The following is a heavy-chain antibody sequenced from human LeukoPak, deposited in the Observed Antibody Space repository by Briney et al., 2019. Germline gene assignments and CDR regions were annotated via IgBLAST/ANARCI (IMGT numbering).Heavy chain of an antibody. CDR3: AKDQWGIAARDHSKGYYMDV. CDR2: ISGSGGST. V-gene: IGHV3-23*01. J-gene: IGHJ6*03. D-gene: IGHD6-6*01. CDR1: GFTFSSYA. Sequence: GGSLRLSCAASGFTFSSYAMSWVRQAPGKGLEWVSAISGSGGSTYYADSVKGRFTISRDNSKNTLYLQMNSLRAEDTAVYYCAKDQWGIAARDHSKGYYMDVWGKGTTVTVSS.